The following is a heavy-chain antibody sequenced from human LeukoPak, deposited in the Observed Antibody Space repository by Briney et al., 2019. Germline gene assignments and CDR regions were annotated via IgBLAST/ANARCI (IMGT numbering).Heavy chain of an antibody. D-gene: IGHD3-22*01. V-gene: IGHV1-69*05. CDR2: IIPIFGTA. J-gene: IGHJ4*02. CDR1: GGTFSSYA. CDR3: ARDYYESSGYYRLDY. Sequence: ASVKVSCKASGGTFSSYAISWVRQAPGQGLEWMGGIIPIFGTANYAQKFQGRVTITTDESTSTAYMELSSLRSEDTAVYYCARDYYESSGYYRLDYWGQGTLDTVSS.